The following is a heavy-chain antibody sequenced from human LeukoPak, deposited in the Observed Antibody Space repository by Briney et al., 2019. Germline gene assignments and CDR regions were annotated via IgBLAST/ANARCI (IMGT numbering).Heavy chain of an antibody. D-gene: IGHD3-22*01. CDR1: GGSFSGYY. CDR2: INHSGST. V-gene: IGHV4-34*01. CDR3: ARASYYDSSGYYLRDAHLDY. J-gene: IGHJ4*02. Sequence: SETLSLTCAVYGGSFSGYYWSWIRQPPGKGLEWIGEINHSGSTNYNPSLKSRGTISVATSKNQFSLKLSSVTAADTAVYYCARASYYDSSGYYLRDAHLDYWGQGTLVTVSS.